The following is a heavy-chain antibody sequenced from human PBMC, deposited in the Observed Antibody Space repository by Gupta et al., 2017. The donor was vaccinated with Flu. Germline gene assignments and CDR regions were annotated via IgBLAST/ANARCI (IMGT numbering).Heavy chain of an antibody. CDR3: SRSRPAGSDYVGYFDP. V-gene: IGHV3-74*01. J-gene: IGHJ5*02. Sequence: EVQLVESGGGLVQPGGSLRLSCAASGFTFNTYWMHWVRQAPGKGLVWVSRINTDGSSANSADSVKGRFTISRDNAKNTLYLQMNSLRAEDTAVYYCSRSRPAGSDYVGYFDPWGQGTLVTVSS. CDR1: GFTFNTYW. CDR2: INTDGSSA. D-gene: IGHD3-10*01.